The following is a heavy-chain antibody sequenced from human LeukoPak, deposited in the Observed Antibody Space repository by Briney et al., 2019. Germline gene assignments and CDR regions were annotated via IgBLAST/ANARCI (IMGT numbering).Heavy chain of an antibody. D-gene: IGHD5-24*01. V-gene: IGHV3-21*01. J-gene: IGHJ6*03. CDR1: GFTFSSYA. CDR3: AREPAQRWRVYYYYYMDV. Sequence: GGSLRLSCAASGFTFSSYAMSWVRQAPGKGLEWVSSISSSSSYIYYADSVKGRFTISRDNAKNSLYLQMNSLRAEDTAVYYCAREPAQRWRVYYYYYMDVWGKGTTVTVSS. CDR2: ISSSSSYI.